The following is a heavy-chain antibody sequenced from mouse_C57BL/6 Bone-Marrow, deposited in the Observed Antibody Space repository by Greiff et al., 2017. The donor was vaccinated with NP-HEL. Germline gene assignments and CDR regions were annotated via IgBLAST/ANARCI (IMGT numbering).Heavy chain of an antibody. D-gene: IGHD2-4*01. Sequence: QVQLKESGAELMKPGASVKLSCKATGYTFTGYWIEWVKQRPGHGLEWIGEILPGSGSTNYNEKFKGKATFTADKSSNTAYMQLSSLTTEDSAIYYCARSRGLIYYDYGYYAMDYWGQGTSVTVSS. V-gene: IGHV1-9*01. CDR3: ARSRGLIYYDYGYYAMDY. J-gene: IGHJ4*01. CDR2: ILPGSGST. CDR1: GYTFTGYW.